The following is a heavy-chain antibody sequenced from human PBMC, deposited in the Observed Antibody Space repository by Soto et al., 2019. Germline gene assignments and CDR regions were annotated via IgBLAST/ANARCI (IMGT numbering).Heavy chain of an antibody. CDR3: ARGRYCLTGRCFPNWFDS. J-gene: IGHJ5*01. V-gene: IGHV4-30-4*01. CDR2: IYKSTTT. D-gene: IGHD2-15*01. Sequence: SETLSLTCSVSGDSISTVDYFWAWIRQPPGQALEYIGYIYKSTTTYYNPSFESRVAISLDTSKSQFSLTVTSVTAADTAVYFCARGRYCLTGRCFPNWFDSWGQGTLVTSPQ. CDR1: GDSISTVDYF.